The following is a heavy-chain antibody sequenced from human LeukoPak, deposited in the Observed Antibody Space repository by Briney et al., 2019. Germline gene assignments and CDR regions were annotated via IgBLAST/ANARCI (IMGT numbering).Heavy chain of an antibody. J-gene: IGHJ6*03. Sequence: GGSLRLSCAASGFSFDDYAMHWVRQPPGKGLEWVSGISWNSGTIGYADSVKGRFTISRDNAKNSLYLQMNSLRAEDTAVYYCARLYYGSGPYYYYYYYMDVWGKGTTVTVSS. CDR2: ISWNSGTI. CDR3: ARLYYGSGPYYYYYYYMDV. V-gene: IGHV3-9*01. CDR1: GFSFDDYA. D-gene: IGHD3-10*01.